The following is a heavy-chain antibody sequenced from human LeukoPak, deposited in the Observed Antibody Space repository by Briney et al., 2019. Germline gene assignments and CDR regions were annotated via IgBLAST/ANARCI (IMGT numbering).Heavy chain of an antibody. CDR1: GYTFTSYY. D-gene: IGHD4-17*01. J-gene: IGHJ5*02. CDR2: INPSGGST. V-gene: IGHV1-46*01. CDR3: ARDHDGDYPNNWFDP. Sequence: ASVKVSCKASGYTFTSYYMHWVRQAPGQGLEWMGIINPSGGSTSYAQKFQGRVTITADESTSTAYMELSSLRSEDTAVYYCARDHDGDYPNNWFDPWGQGTLVTVSS.